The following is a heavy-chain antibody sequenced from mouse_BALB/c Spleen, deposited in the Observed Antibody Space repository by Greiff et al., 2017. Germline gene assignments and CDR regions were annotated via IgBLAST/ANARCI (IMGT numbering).Heavy chain of an antibody. D-gene: IGHD1-2*01. J-gene: IGHJ3*01. CDR2: ILPGSGST. Sequence: QVQLQQSGAELMKPGASVKISCKATGYTFSSYWIEWVKQRPGHGLEWIGEILPGSGSTNYNEKFKGKATFTADTSSNTAYMQLSSLTSEDSAVYYCARGTTAGAWFAYWGQGTLVTVSA. CDR3: ARGTTAGAWFAY. V-gene: IGHV1-9*01. CDR1: GYTFSSYW.